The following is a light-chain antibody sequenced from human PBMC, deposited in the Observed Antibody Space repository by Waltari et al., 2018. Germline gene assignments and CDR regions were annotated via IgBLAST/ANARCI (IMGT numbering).Light chain of an antibody. Sequence: DIVLPQSPATLPSSPGERATLSCRASHSVGTSLAWYQQKPGQPPTILIWDASNRARGTPARFSGSGSATDVTLTISGLEPEDFAVYYCQQRSNWPPELTFGGGTKVEIK. CDR1: HSVGTS. CDR3: QQRSNWPPELT. CDR2: DAS. J-gene: IGKJ4*01. V-gene: IGKV3-11*01.